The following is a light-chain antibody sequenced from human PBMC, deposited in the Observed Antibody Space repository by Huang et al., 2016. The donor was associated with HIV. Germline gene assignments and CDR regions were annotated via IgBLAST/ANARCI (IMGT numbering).Light chain of an antibody. CDR1: QSVGNW. V-gene: IGKV1-5*03. J-gene: IGKJ2*01. Sequence: DIQMTQSPSTLSASVGDRVTITCRASQSVGNWLAWYQQKPGQAPKLLMYTASTLQNGVPSRVSGSGSETEFTLTINSLQPDDFATYYCQQYNRFYTFGQGTRLDIK. CDR2: TAS. CDR3: QQYNRFYT.